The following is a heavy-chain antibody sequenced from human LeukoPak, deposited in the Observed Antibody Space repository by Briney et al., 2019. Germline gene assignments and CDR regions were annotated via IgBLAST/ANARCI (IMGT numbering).Heavy chain of an antibody. CDR1: GDSISSYY. Sequence: SETLSLTCTVSGDSISSYYWSWIRQPAGKGLEWIGRIHPSGSTNYNPSLKSRVTLSVDTSKNQFSLKLNSVTAADTAVYYCARGPPPDFDYWGRGTLVTVSP. CDR2: IHPSGST. V-gene: IGHV4-4*07. CDR3: ARGPPPDFDY. J-gene: IGHJ4*02.